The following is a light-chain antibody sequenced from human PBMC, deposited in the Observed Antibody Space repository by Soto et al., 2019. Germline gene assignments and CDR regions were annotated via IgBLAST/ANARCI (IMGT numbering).Light chain of an antibody. CDR3: QQYGSSPRT. CDR1: QSVSSSY. CDR2: GAS. V-gene: IGKV3-20*01. Sequence: EIVLTQSPGTLSLSPGERATLSCRASQSVSSSYLAWYQHKPGQAPRLLIYGASSRATGITDRFSASGSGTDFTLTISRLEPEDFAVYYCQQYGSSPRTFGQGTKVEIK. J-gene: IGKJ1*01.